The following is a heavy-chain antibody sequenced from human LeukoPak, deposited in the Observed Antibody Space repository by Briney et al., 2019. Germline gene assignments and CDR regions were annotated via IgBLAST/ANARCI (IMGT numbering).Heavy chain of an antibody. D-gene: IGHD2-8*01. CDR2: IWYDGSNK. CDR1: GFIFSGYG. V-gene: IGHV3-33*01. CDR3: AREKMVYATYHLDY. Sequence: GGSLRLSGAASGFIFSGYGMHWVRQAPGKGLEWVAVIWYDGSNKYYGDSVKGRFTISRDNSKNTLYLQMNSLRAEDTAVYFCAREKMVYATYHLDYWGQGTLVTVPS. J-gene: IGHJ4*02.